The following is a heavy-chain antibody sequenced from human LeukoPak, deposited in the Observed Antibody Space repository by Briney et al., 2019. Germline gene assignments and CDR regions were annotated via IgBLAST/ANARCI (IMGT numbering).Heavy chain of an antibody. CDR3: ARVAQNWSNAPYFDF. CDR1: GGSVSSGDYY. J-gene: IGHJ4*02. CDR2: IYSSGTT. Sequence: SETLSLTCTVSGGSVSSGDYYWSWIRQHPGKGLEWIGYIYSSGTTYYNPSLKSRLIISVDTSKNQFSLKLSSVTAADTAVYYCARVAQNWSNAPYFDFWGQETLVTVSS. V-gene: IGHV4-31*03. D-gene: IGHD1-1*01.